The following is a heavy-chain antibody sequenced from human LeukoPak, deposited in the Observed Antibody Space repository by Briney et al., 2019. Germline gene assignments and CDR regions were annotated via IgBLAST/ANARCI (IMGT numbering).Heavy chain of an antibody. CDR1: GYSINNNYY. CDR2: IYYSRST. V-gene: IGHV4-59*01. J-gene: IGHJ3*02. D-gene: IGHD2/OR15-2a*01. Sequence: SETLSLTCTVSGYSINNNYYWSWIRQPPGKGLEWIGYIYYSRSTNYNPSLKSRVTISVDTSKNQFSLKLSSVTAADTAVYYCARASFYGPLGAFDIWGQGTMVTVSS. CDR3: ARASFYGPLGAFDI.